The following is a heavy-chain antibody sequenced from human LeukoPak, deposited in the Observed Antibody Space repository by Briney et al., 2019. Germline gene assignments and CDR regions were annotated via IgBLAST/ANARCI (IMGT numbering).Heavy chain of an antibody. V-gene: IGHV4-59*11. CDR2: ADYTGST. Sequence: PSETLSLTCTVSGASITTHYWSWIRQSPGEGLEWIGYADYTGSTKYNPSLKRRVAMSLDTSNNQFSLKLDSVTAADTAVYYCAGGYSSDWYFNCWGQGTLVTVSS. J-gene: IGHJ4*02. D-gene: IGHD6-19*01. CDR1: GASITTHY. CDR3: AGGYSSDWYFNC.